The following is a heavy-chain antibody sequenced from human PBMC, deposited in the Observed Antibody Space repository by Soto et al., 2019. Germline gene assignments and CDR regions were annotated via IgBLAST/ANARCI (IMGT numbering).Heavy chain of an antibody. Sequence: EVQLVESGGGLVQPGGSLRLSCAASGFTFSSYGMNWVRQAPGKGLEWVSYISSSSSTIYYADSVKGRFTISRDNAKNSLYLQMNSLRDEDTAVYYCARGLSSGYWDDAFDIWGQGTMVTVSS. CDR3: ARGLSSGYWDDAFDI. D-gene: IGHD3-22*01. J-gene: IGHJ3*02. CDR2: ISSSSSTI. CDR1: GFTFSSYG. V-gene: IGHV3-48*02.